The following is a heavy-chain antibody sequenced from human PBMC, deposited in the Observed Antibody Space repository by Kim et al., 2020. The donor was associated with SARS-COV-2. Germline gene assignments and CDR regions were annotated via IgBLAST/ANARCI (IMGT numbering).Heavy chain of an antibody. J-gene: IGHJ4*02. CDR2: IYYSGST. V-gene: IGHV4-30-4*01. CDR3: AREVGEGAGVDY. D-gene: IGHD3-10*01. CDR1: GGSISSGDYY. Sequence: SETLSLTCTVSGGSISSGDYYWSWIRQPPGKGLEWIGYIYYSGSTYYNPSLKSRVTISVDTSKNQFSLKLSSVTAADTAVYYCAREVGEGAGVDYWGQGTLVTVSS.